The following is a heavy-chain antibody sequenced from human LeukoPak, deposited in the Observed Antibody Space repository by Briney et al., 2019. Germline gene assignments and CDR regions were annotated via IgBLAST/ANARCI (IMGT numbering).Heavy chain of an antibody. CDR3: ARLAVSSIWSGYFDY. D-gene: IGHD6-13*01. CDR1: GYNFTNYW. CDR2: IYPDDSNT. J-gene: IGHJ4*02. Sequence: GESLETSFKGFGYNFTNYWIGWVRQMPGKGLEWMGIIYPDDSNTRYSPSFQGQVTISADKSISTGYLQWSSLKASDTAIYYCARLAVSSIWSGYFDYWGQGHVVHVFS. V-gene: IGHV5-51*01.